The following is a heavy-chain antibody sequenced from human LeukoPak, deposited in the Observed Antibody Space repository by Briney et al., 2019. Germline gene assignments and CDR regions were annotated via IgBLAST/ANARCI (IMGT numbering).Heavy chain of an antibody. CDR2: INHSGST. CDR1: GGSFSGYY. CDR3: ARGGPGYSSSWYDY. V-gene: IGHV4-34*01. D-gene: IGHD6-13*01. Sequence: SETLSLTCAVYGGSFSGYYWSWIRQPPGKGLEWIGEINHSGSTNYNPSLKSRVTISVDTSKNQFSLKLSFVTAADTAVYYCARGGPGYSSSWYDYWGQGTLVTVSS. J-gene: IGHJ4*02.